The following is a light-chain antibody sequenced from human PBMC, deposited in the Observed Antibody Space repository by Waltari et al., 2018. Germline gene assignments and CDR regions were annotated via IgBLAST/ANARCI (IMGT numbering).Light chain of an antibody. CDR1: RSNIGRNP. Sequence: QSVLTQPPSASGTPGLRVTISCSGSRSNIGRNPGKWYKHLPGRAPKLLIYGNDQRPSGVPDRISGSKSGSSASLAINGLQSEDEADYYCAAWDDSLNGWVFGGGTKLTVL. J-gene: IGLJ3*02. V-gene: IGLV1-44*01. CDR3: AAWDDSLNGWV. CDR2: GND.